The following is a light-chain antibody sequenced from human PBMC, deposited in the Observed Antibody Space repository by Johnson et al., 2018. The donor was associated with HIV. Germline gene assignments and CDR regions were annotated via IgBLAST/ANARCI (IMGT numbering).Light chain of an antibody. CDR2: DNN. CDR3: GTWDSSLSADV. CDR1: SSNIGNNY. V-gene: IGLV1-51*01. Sequence: QSVLTQPPSVSAAPGQKVTISCSGRSSNIGNNYVSWYQQLPGTAPKLLIYDNNKRPSGIPDRFSGSKSGTSATLGITGLQTGDEADYYCGTWDSSLSADVFGTVTKVTVL. J-gene: IGLJ1*01.